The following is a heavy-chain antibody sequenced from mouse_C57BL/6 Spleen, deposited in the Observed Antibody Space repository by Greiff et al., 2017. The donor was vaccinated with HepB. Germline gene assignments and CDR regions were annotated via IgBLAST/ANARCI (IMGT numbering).Heavy chain of an antibody. CDR2: IDPETGGT. CDR1: GYTFTDYE. V-gene: IGHV1-15*01. Sequence: VQLQQSGAELVRPGASVTLSCKASGYTFTDYEMHWVKQTPVHGLEWIGAIDPETGGTAYNQKFKGKAILTADKSSSTAYMELRSLTSEDSAVYYCTRPDSSGYVGWFAYWGQGTLVAVSA. D-gene: IGHD3-2*02. J-gene: IGHJ3*01. CDR3: TRPDSSGYVGWFAY.